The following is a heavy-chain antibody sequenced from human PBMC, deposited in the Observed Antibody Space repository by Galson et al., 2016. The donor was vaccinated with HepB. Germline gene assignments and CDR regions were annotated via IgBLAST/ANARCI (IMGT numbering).Heavy chain of an antibody. CDR3: ARVPQVGANGLATHWAFDS. J-gene: IGHJ4*02. CDR2: ISYDGAEK. V-gene: IGHV3-30-3*01. D-gene: IGHD3-16*01. CDR1: AFSFEIYS. Sequence: SLRLSCAASAFSFEIYSMHWVHQAPGKGLEWVALISYDGAEKSIADSVRGRFTNSRDNSKKTVYLQMRSLRVDDTAVYYCARVPQVGANGLATHWAFDSWGQGALVTVSS.